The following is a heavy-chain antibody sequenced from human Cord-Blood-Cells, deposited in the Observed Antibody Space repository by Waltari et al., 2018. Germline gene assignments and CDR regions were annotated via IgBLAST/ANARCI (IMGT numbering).Heavy chain of an antibody. J-gene: IGHJ4*02. CDR1: GYTFTGYY. CDR2: INPNSGGT. D-gene: IGHD2-8*02. Sequence: QVQLVQHGAEVRKPGATLKVSCKASGYTFTGYYMPWVGQAPGQGLEWMGRINPNSGGTNYAQKFQGRVTMTRDTSISTAYMELSRLRSDDTAVYYCAREEGIVLVVYAFDYWGQGTLVTVSS. CDR3: AREEGIVLVVYAFDY. V-gene: IGHV1-2*06.